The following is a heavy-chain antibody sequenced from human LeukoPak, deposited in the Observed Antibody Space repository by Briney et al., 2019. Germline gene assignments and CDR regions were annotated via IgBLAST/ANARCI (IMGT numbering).Heavy chain of an antibody. CDR2: IYYTGST. Sequence: SETLSLTCTVSGGSINNYYWSWVRHPPGAGLEWLAYIYYTGSTNYNPSLKTRLTISVDTSKNQFSLRLNSVTAADTAVYYCARFSQYYDSPTHYLDYWGQGILVTVSS. D-gene: IGHD2/OR15-2a*01. J-gene: IGHJ4*02. CDR1: GGSINNYY. CDR3: ARFSQYYDSPTHYLDY. V-gene: IGHV4-59*08.